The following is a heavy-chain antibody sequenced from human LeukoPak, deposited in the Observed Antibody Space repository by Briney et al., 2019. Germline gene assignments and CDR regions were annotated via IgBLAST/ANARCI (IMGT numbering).Heavy chain of an antibody. D-gene: IGHD3-9*01. Sequence: GWSLRLSCEASGFSFSSYVMSWVRQAPGKGREGVSYINHNSMMIYYADCVKGRFTISRDNAKNSLYLQMNSLRDEDTAVYYCARDNDWAFDYLGQGTPVTVSS. CDR3: ARDNDWAFDY. J-gene: IGHJ4*02. CDR1: GFSFSSYV. V-gene: IGHV3-48*02. CDR2: INHNSMMI.